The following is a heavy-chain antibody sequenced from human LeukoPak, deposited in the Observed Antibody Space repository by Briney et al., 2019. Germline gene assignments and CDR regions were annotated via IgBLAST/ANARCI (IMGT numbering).Heavy chain of an antibody. D-gene: IGHD2-21*01. CDR2: ISYSGST. Sequence: SETLSLTCTVSCDSVNSGYYYWSWIRQSPGKGLEWIGYISYSGSTNYNLSLKSRVAISLDTSKNQFSLKLSSVTAADTAVYYCARSRHYSDYYFEYWGQGSLVTVSS. CDR3: ARSRHYSDYYFEY. V-gene: IGHV4-61*01. J-gene: IGHJ4*02. CDR1: CDSVNSGYYY.